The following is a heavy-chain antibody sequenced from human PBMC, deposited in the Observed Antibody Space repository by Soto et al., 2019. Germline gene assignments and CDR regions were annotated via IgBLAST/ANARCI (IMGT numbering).Heavy chain of an antibody. J-gene: IGHJ5*02. CDR3: ATRRYCSTGGCYSWFDP. Sequence: PGGSLRLSCAASGFTFSSYSINWVRQAPGKGLEWVSYISSSSNTIYYADSVKGRFTSSRDNGKNSLYLQMNSLRDEDTAMYYCATRRYCSTGGCYSWFDPWGQGTLVTVSS. D-gene: IGHD2-15*01. CDR2: ISSSSNTI. V-gene: IGHV3-48*02. CDR1: GFTFSSYS.